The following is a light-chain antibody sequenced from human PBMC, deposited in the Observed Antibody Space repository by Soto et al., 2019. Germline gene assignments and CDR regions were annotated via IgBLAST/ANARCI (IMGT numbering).Light chain of an antibody. J-gene: IGLJ1*01. Sequence: QSALTQPASVSGSPGQSITISCTGTSSDVGGYNYVSWYQQHPGKAHKLMIYDVSNRPSGVSNRFSGSKSGNTASLTISGLQAEDEADSYCSSYTSSSTYVFGTGTKLTVL. V-gene: IGLV2-14*01. CDR2: DVS. CDR3: SSYTSSSTYV. CDR1: SSDVGGYNY.